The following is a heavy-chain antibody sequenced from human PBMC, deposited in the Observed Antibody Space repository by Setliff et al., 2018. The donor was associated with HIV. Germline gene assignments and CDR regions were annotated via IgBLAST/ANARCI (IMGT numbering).Heavy chain of an antibody. V-gene: IGHV3-13*01. CDR1: GFTFSSYD. J-gene: IGHJ4*02. CDR3: ARGAGGGYVWGSYRFDKRDYFDY. D-gene: IGHD3-16*02. Sequence: ESLKISCAASGFTFSSYDMHWVRQATGKGLEWVSAIGTAGDTYYPGSVKGRFTISRENAKNSLYLQMNSLRAGDTAVYYCARGAGGGYVWGSYRFDKRDYFDYWGQGTLVTVSS. CDR2: IGTAGDT.